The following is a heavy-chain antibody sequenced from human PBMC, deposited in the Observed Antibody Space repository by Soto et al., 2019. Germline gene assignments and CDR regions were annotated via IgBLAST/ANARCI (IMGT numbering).Heavy chain of an antibody. J-gene: IGHJ5*02. CDR3: AHGRSYYDILTGYYSGYNWFDP. D-gene: IGHD3-9*01. V-gene: IGHV2-5*02. CDR1: GFSLSTSGVG. CDR2: IYWDDDK. Sequence: SGPTLVKPTQTLTLTCTFSGFSLSTSGVGVGWIRQPPGKALEWLALIYWDDDKRYSPSLKSRLTITKDTSKNQVVLTMTNMDPLDTATYYCAHGRSYYDILTGYYSGYNWFDPWGQGTLVTVSS.